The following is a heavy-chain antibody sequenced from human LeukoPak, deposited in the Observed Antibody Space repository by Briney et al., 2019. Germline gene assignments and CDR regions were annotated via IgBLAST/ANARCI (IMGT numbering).Heavy chain of an antibody. V-gene: IGHV3-7*03. CDR2: IKGDGSEK. Sequence: PGGSLRLSCVASGFLFSTFWMTWGRQARAKGLEWVANIKGDGSEKNYVDSVKGRFTISRDNAEKSIYLEMNSLTADDTSLYYCVQGGHFDFWGQGALVTVSS. CDR1: GFLFSTFW. CDR3: VQGGHFDF. D-gene: IGHD3-16*01. J-gene: IGHJ4*02.